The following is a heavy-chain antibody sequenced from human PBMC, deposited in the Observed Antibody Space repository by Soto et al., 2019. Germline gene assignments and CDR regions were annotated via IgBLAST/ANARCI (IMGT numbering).Heavy chain of an antibody. Sequence: QVQLQESGPGLVKPSETLSLTCNVSGGSVSNYYWSWMRQPAGKGLEWIGRMYPRGNTNYNPSLNSRVSMSVDTSKNQFPLSLSSVTAADTAVYYCAREKYTGSNSYFDYWGQGTLVTVSS. CDR3: AREKYTGSNSYFDY. J-gene: IGHJ4*02. D-gene: IGHD1-26*01. V-gene: IGHV4-4*07. CDR1: GGSVSNYY. CDR2: MYPRGNT.